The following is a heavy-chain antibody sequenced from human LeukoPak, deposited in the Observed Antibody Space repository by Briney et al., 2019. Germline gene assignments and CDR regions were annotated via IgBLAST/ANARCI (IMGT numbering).Heavy chain of an antibody. J-gene: IGHJ4*02. Sequence: ASVKVSCKVSGYTLTELSMHWVRQAPGKGLEWMGGFDPEDGETIYAQKFQGRVTITADKSTSTAYMELSSLRSEDTAVYYCARGSRGGSYPWDYFDYWGQGTLVTVSS. CDR2: FDPEDGET. CDR1: GYTLTELS. V-gene: IGHV1-24*01. CDR3: ARGSRGGSYPWDYFDY. D-gene: IGHD1-26*01.